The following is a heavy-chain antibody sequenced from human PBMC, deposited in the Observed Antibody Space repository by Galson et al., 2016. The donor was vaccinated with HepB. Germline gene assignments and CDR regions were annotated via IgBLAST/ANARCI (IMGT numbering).Heavy chain of an antibody. Sequence: SLRLSCAASGFTFNSYWMHWVRQAPRKGLEWVSGTSWNSGSIGYADSVKGRFTISRDNDKNSLHLQMNILRAEDTALYYCARGRGSNWRDAFDIWGQGTMVTVSS. V-gene: IGHV3-9*01. CDR1: GFTFNSYW. D-gene: IGHD6-13*01. J-gene: IGHJ3*02. CDR2: TSWNSGSI. CDR3: ARGRGSNWRDAFDI.